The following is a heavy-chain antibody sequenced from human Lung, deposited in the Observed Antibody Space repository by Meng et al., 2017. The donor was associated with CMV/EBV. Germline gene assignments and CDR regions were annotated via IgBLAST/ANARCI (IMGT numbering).Heavy chain of an antibody. V-gene: IGHV5-51*01. CDR3: ARLSYYDFWSGYYPYYYGMDV. CDR2: IYPGDSDT. J-gene: IGHJ6*02. D-gene: IGHD3-3*01. Sequence: KVSCXGSGYSFTSYWIGWVRQMPGKGLEWMGIIYPGDSDTRYSPSFQGQVTISADKSISTAYLQWSSLKASDTAMYYCARLSYYDFWSGYYPYYYGMDVWGQGTTVTVSS. CDR1: GYSFTSYW.